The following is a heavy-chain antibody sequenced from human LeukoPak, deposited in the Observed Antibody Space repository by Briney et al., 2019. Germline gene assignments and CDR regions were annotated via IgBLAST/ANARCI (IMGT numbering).Heavy chain of an antibody. V-gene: IGHV4-34*01. CDR2: INHSGST. D-gene: IGHD3-3*01. J-gene: IGHJ4*02. CDR3: ARGPTRGYYNY. CDR1: GGSFSGYY. Sequence: KSSETLSLTCAVYGGSFSGYYWSWIRQPPGKGLEWIGEINHSGSTNYDPSLKSRVTISVDTSKNQFSLKLSSVTAADTAVYYCARGPTRGYYNYWGQGTLVTVSS.